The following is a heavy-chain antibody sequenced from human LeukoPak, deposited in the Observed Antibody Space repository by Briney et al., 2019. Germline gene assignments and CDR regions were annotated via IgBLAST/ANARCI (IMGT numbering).Heavy chain of an antibody. V-gene: IGHV1-46*01. CDR1: GYTFTSYY. CDR2: INPSGGST. J-gene: IGHJ4*02. CDR3: ARTDSSGYYLHY. Sequence: ASVTVSCKASGYTFTSYYMHWVRQAPGQGLEWMGIINPSGGSTSYAQKFQGRVTMTRDTSTSTVYMELSSLRSEDTAVYYCARTDSSGYYLHYWGQGTLVTVSS. D-gene: IGHD3-22*01.